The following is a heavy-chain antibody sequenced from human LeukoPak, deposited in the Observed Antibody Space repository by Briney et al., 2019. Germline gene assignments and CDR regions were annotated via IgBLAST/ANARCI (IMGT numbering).Heavy chain of an antibody. V-gene: IGHV1-8*03. Sequence: ASVKVSCKASGYTFTSYDINWVRQATGQGLEWMGWMNPNSGNTGYAQKFQGRVTITRNTSISTAYMELSSLRSEDTAAYYCARRWKMGARGRVYFDYWGQGTLVTVSS. J-gene: IGHJ4*02. CDR3: ARRWKMGARGRVYFDY. CDR2: MNPNSGNT. CDR1: GYTFTSYD. D-gene: IGHD1-26*01.